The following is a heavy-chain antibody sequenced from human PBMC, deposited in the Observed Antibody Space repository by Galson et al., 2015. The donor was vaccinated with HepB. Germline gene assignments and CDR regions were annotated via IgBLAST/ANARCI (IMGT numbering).Heavy chain of an antibody. CDR1: GDTFTSYY. CDR3: ARWGLRFHYYYGMDV. D-gene: IGHD5-12*01. V-gene: IGHV1-46*04. J-gene: IGHJ6*02. CDR2: INPSGGST. Sequence: SVKVSCKASGDTFTSYYIHWVRQAPGQGLEWMGMINPSGGSTAYAQKLQGRVTVTRDTSKNQFSLKLSSVTAADTAVYYCARWGLRFHYYYGMDVWGQGTTVTVSS.